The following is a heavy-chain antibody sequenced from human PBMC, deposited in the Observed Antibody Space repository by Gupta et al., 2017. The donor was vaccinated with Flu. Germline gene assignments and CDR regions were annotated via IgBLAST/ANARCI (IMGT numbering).Heavy chain of an antibody. CDR1: GFISSDYG. CDR3: ARDQREYCSGGDCYPQILDF. Sequence: VHLVEFGGGVGQPGRLLRLACAASGFISSDYGIRLVCQAPGKGLEWVAVISYDGSYKYYGDSLKGRFTISRDNSKNTLYLEMNSLRPDDTAMYYCARDQREYCSGGDCYPQILDFWGQGSLVTVS. J-gene: IGHJ4*02. V-gene: IGHV3-30*03. CDR2: ISYDGSYK. D-gene: IGHD2-15*01.